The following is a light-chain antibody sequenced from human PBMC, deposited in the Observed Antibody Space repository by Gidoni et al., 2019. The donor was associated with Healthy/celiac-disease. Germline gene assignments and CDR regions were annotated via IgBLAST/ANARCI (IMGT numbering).Light chain of an antibody. CDR2: WAS. CDR1: PSVLYSSNNKNY. Sequence: EIVMTQSPDSLVVSLGERATINCTSSPSVLYSSNNKNYLAWYQQKPGQPPKLLIYWASTRESGVPARFSGSGSGTDFTLTISSLQAEDVAVYYCQQYYSTPYTFGQXTKLEIK. V-gene: IGKV4-1*01. CDR3: QQYYSTPYT. J-gene: IGKJ2*01.